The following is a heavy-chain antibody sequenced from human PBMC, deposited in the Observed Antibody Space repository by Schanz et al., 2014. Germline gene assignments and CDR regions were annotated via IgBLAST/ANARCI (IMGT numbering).Heavy chain of an antibody. J-gene: IGHJ4*02. CDR2: FDLEQGQA. CDR1: GYRVRDVS. V-gene: IGHV1-24*01. Sequence: QVDLIQTGAEAGKPGASVKVSCKVSGYRVRDVSIHWVRAVPGRGLQWLGGFDLEQGQAIYAHEFQGRVIMTEDTSTDTAYLELSDLTSDDTAVDYGTCPTSAVYGWGSCFNYWGPGTPVTVSS. CDR3: TCPTSAVYGWGSCFNY. D-gene: IGHD3-10*01.